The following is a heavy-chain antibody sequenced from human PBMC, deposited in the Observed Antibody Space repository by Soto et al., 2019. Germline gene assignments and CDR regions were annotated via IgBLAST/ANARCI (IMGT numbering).Heavy chain of an antibody. CDR3: AILPRNDAFDI. V-gene: IGHV1-69*02. Sequence: SVKVSCKASGGTFSSYTISWVRQAPGQGLEWMGRIIPILGIANYAQKFQGRVTITADKSTSTAYMELSSLRSEDTAVNYCAILPRNDAFDIWGQGTMVTVSS. J-gene: IGHJ3*02. CDR1: GGTFSSYT. CDR2: IIPILGIA.